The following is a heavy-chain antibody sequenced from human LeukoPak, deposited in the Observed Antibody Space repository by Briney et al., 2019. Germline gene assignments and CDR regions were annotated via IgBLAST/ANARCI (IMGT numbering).Heavy chain of an antibody. CDR1: GYSFTNYG. CDR2: ISTYNGNT. D-gene: IGHD3-10*01. J-gene: IGHJ4*02. CDR3: ARDPPITMVRGVPLSDY. Sequence: GASVKVSCKASGYSFTNYGISWVRQAPGQGLEWMGWISTYNGNTNYAQKLQGRVTMTTDTSTTTVYMELRSLSSDHTATYYCARDPPITMVRGVPLSDYWGQGTLVTVSS. V-gene: IGHV1-18*01.